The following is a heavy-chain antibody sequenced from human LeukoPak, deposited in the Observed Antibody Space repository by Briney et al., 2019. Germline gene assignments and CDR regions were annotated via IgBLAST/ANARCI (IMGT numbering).Heavy chain of an antibody. CDR3: AKVYYYDSSGRKGPHDAFDI. D-gene: IGHD3-22*01. CDR1: GFTFSSYA. CDR2: ISGSGGST. V-gene: IGHV3-23*01. Sequence: PGGSQRLSCAASGFTFSSYAMSWVRQAPGKGLEWVSAISGSGGSTYYADSVKGRFTISRDNSKNPLYLQMNSLRAEDTAVYYCAKVYYYDSSGRKGPHDAFDIWGQGTMVTVSS. J-gene: IGHJ3*02.